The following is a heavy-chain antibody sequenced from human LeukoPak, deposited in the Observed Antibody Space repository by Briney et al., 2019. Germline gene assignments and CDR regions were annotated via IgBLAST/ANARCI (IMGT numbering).Heavy chain of an antibody. CDR2: IYYSGST. V-gene: IGHV4-59*01. D-gene: IGHD3-3*01. Sequence: PSETLSLTCAVYGGSFSGYYWSWIRQPPGKGLEWIGYIYYSGSTNYNPSLKSRVTISVDTSKNQFSLKLSSVTAADTAVYYCARGPSLRNFWSGYSLYYFDYWGQGTLVTVSS. J-gene: IGHJ4*02. CDR1: GGSFSGYY. CDR3: ARGPSLRNFWSGYSLYYFDY.